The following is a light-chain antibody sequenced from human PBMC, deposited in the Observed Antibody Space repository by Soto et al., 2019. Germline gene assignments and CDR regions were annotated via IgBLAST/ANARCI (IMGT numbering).Light chain of an antibody. Sequence: DIQMTQSPSSLSASVGDRVTITCRASQDISNFLVWFQQKPGKAPKSLIYATSNLQSGVPSRFSGSGSGTDFTLTISSLQPDDSATYYCQQNKDYPLTFGGGTKVEIK. V-gene: IGKV1-16*01. CDR3: QQNKDYPLT. CDR2: ATS. J-gene: IGKJ4*01. CDR1: QDISNF.